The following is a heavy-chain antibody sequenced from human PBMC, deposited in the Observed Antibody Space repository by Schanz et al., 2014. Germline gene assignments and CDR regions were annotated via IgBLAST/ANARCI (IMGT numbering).Heavy chain of an antibody. D-gene: IGHD2-8*02. Sequence: EVQMLESGGGLVQPGGSLRLSCVASGFTFRRSYGMTWVRQAPGKGLEWVSVISGSGGGANYAESVKGRFTISLDDFENALYLQMNNLRVDDTAVYYCARGTGAFDSWGQGTLVTVSS. CDR3: ARGTGAFDS. CDR1: GFTFRRSYG. J-gene: IGHJ4*02. CDR2: ISGSGGGA. V-gene: IGHV3-23*01.